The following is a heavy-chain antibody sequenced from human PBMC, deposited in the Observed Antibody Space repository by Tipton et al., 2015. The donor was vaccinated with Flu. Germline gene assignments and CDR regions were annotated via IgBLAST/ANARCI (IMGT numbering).Heavy chain of an antibody. Sequence: TLSLTCAVSGDSISSDYYWGWIRQFPGKGLEWIGTVSRTGSAIYNPSLKSRVTISIDTSKNQFPLKMKSVTATDMAVYYCARRDYSNYVSDPKNWFDRWGQGSLVTVSS. J-gene: IGHJ5*02. V-gene: IGHV4-38-2*01. CDR1: GDSISSDYY. D-gene: IGHD4-11*01. CDR2: VSRTGSA. CDR3: ARRDYSNYVSDPKNWFDR.